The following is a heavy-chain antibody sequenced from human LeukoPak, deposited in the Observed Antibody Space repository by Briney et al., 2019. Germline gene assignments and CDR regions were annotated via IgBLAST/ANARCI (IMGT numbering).Heavy chain of an antibody. CDR3: ARRSPYSTGWSSYFDY. J-gene: IGHJ4*02. V-gene: IGHV4-39*07. D-gene: IGHD6-19*01. CDR2: IYRSGTT. CDR1: GDSISSSSYY. Sequence: PSETLSLTCTVSGDSISSSSYYWGWIRQPPGKGLEWIGEIYRSGTTNYKPSLKSRVTISLDKSRNHFSLKLTSVTAADSAVYYCARRSPYSTGWSSYFDYWGQGALVTVSS.